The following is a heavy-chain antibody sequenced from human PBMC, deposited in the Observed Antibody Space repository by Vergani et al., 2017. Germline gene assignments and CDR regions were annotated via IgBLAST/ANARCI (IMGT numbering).Heavy chain of an antibody. J-gene: IGHJ3*01. Sequence: EVQLLESGGGLVQPGGSLRLSCEASGFTFRAHAMSWVRQAPGKGLEWVSTISGSRDSIYYADSVKGRLTISRDNSKNTLYLQMNSLRADDTAVYFCGRDXLTGDLWGGPFDVWGQGTMVAVSS. CDR2: ISGSRDSI. V-gene: IGHV3-23*01. D-gene: IGHD2-21*01. CDR3: GRDXLTGDLWGGPFDV. CDR1: GFTFRAHA.